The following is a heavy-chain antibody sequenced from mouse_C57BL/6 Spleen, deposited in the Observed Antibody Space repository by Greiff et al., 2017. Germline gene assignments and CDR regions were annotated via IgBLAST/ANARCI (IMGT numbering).Heavy chain of an antibody. V-gene: IGHV3-6*01. Sequence: EVKLMESGPGLVKPSQSLSLTCSVTGYSITSGYYWNWIRQFPGNKLEWMGYISYDGSNNYNPSLKNRISITRDTSKNQFFLKLNSVTTEDTATYYCARRGSSYYAMDYWGQGTSVTVSS. J-gene: IGHJ4*01. CDR2: ISYDGSN. CDR3: ARRGSSYYAMDY. CDR1: GYSITSGYY.